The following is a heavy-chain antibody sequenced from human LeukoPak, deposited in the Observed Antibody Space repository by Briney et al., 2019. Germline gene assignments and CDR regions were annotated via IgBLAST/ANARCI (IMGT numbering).Heavy chain of an antibody. CDR1: GFTFSLFV. V-gene: IGHV3-23*01. D-gene: IGHD1-26*01. CDR3: AKFHSGSFKHGMVV. J-gene: IGHJ6*02. CDR2: IRGSGGGT. Sequence: SGGSLRLSCVASGFTFSLFVMTWVRQAPGKGLEWVSGIRGSGGGTYYADSVKGRFTISRDNSKNTLYLQMNSLRPEDTALYYCAKFHSGSFKHGMVVWGQGTTVTVSS.